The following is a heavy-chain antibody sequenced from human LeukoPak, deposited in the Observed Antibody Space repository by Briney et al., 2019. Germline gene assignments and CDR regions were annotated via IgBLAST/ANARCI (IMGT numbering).Heavy chain of an antibody. CDR2: ISGSGASI. V-gene: IGHV3-23*01. J-gene: IGHJ4*02. Sequence: GGSLRLSCAASGFTFSSYAMSWVRQAPGKGLEWVSAISGSGASIYYADSVKGRFTISRDNSKNTLYLQMNSLRAEDTAVYYCAKDPSRGYSYGYVDYWGQGTLVTVSS. CDR3: AKDPSRGYSYGYVDY. CDR1: GFTFSSYA. D-gene: IGHD5-18*01.